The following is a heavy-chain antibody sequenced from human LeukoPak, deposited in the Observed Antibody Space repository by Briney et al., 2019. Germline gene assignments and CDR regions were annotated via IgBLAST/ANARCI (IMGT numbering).Heavy chain of an antibody. Sequence: ASVKVSCKASGYTFTSYGISWVRQAPGQGLEWMGWISAYNGNTNYAQKLQGRVTMTTDTSTSTAYMELRSLRSDDTAVYYCARAGWVVVAATRGFDYWGQGTLVTVSS. CDR3: ARAGWVVVAATRGFDY. CDR2: ISAYNGNT. D-gene: IGHD2-15*01. J-gene: IGHJ4*02. CDR1: GYTFTSYG. V-gene: IGHV1-18*01.